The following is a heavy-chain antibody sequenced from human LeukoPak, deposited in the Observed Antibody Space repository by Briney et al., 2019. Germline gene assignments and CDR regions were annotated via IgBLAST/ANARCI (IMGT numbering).Heavy chain of an antibody. CDR1: GYSLTSYW. V-gene: IGHV5-51*01. CDR2: IYPGDSDT. J-gene: IGHJ3*02. Sequence: GESLKISCKGSGYSLTSYWIGWVRQMPGKGLEWMGIIYPGDSDTRYSPSFQGQVTISADKSISTAYLQWSSLKASDTAMYYCARPSGYYHDAFDIWGQGTMVTVSS. CDR3: ARPSGYYHDAFDI. D-gene: IGHD2/OR15-2a*01.